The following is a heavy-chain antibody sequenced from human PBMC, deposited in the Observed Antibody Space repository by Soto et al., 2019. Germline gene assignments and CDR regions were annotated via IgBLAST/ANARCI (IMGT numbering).Heavy chain of an antibody. CDR3: AREYCSSTSCYGVDY. D-gene: IGHD2-2*01. CDR1: GYTFTTYG. V-gene: IGHV1-18*01. J-gene: IGHJ4*02. CDR2: ISAHNSNA. Sequence: ASVKVSWKASGYTFTTYGISWVRQAPGQGLEWMGWISAHNSNAKFAQEFQGRVTMTTDTSTSTAYMELRSLRSDDTAVYYCAREYCSSTSCYGVDYWGQGTLVTVSS.